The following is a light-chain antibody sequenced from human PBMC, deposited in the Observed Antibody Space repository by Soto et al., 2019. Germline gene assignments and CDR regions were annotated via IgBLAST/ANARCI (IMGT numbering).Light chain of an antibody. Sequence: EIVLTQSPGTLSLSPGERATLSCRASESVSSRNLAWYQQKPGQAPMLLIYGASIRATGIPDRFSGSGSGTDFTLTISRLAPDDFAMYYCQQYGSSSGTFGQGTKVEIK. CDR2: GAS. CDR3: QQYGSSSGT. J-gene: IGKJ1*01. CDR1: ESVSSRN. V-gene: IGKV3-20*01.